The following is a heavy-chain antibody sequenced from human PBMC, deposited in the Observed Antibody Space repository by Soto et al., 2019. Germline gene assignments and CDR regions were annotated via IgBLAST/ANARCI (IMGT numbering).Heavy chain of an antibody. CDR2: IYYSGST. Sequence: SETLSLTCTVSGGSVSSGSYYWSWIRQPPGKGLEWIGYIYYSGSTNYNPSLKSRVTISVDTSKNQFSLKLSSVTAADTAAYYCAREIAGYCSGGSCPMYYYGMDVWGQGTTVTVSS. D-gene: IGHD2-15*01. CDR3: AREIAGYCSGGSCPMYYYGMDV. J-gene: IGHJ6*02. V-gene: IGHV4-61*01. CDR1: GGSVSSGSYY.